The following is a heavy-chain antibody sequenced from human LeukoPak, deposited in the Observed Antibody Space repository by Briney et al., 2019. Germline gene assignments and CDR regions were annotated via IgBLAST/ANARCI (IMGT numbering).Heavy chain of an antibody. CDR1: GYSFTSYW. Sequence: GESLKISCKGSGYSFTSYWIGWVRQMRGKGLEWMGIIYPGDSDTRYSPSFQGQVTISADKSISTAYLQWSSLKASDTAMYYCARRTYYYDSSGPNWFDPWGQGTLVTVSS. D-gene: IGHD3-22*01. CDR2: IYPGDSDT. V-gene: IGHV5-51*01. CDR3: ARRTYYYDSSGPNWFDP. J-gene: IGHJ5*02.